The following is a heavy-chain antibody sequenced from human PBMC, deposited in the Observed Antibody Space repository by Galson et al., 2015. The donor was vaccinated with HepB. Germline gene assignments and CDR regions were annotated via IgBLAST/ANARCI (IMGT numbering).Heavy chain of an antibody. CDR3: ARDWWSPPGYCSGGSCRNDAFDI. Sequence: SVKVSCKASGYTFTSYGISWVRQAPGQGLEWMGWISAYNGNTNYAQKLQGRVTMTTDTSTSTAYMELRSLRSDDTAVYYCARDWWSPPGYCSGGSCRNDAFDIWGQGTMVTVSS. CDR2: ISAYNGNT. D-gene: IGHD2-15*01. V-gene: IGHV1-18*04. J-gene: IGHJ3*02. CDR1: GYTFTSYG.